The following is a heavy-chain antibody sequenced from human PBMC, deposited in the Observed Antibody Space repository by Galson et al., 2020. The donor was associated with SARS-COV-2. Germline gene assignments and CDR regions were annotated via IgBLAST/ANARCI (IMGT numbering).Heavy chain of an antibody. CDR1: GFTLSSYV. CDR2: ISTNGGTT. Sequence: GESLKISCSASGFTLSSYVMHWVRQAPGKGLEYVSGISTNGGTTYYADSVKGRFSVSRDNSKNSVYLQMSSLIPEDTAVYYCISTTWLDYWGQGTLVTGSS. D-gene: IGHD6-13*01. V-gene: IGHV3-64D*08. CDR3: ISTTWLDY. J-gene: IGHJ4*02.